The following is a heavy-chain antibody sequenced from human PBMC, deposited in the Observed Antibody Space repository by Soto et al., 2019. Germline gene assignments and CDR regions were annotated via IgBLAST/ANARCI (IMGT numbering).Heavy chain of an antibody. Sequence: SETLSLTCTVSGGSISSSSYYWGWIRQPPGKGLEWIGSIYYSGSTYYNPSLKSRVTISVDTSKNQFSLKLSSVTAADTAVYYCARHGGCSSTSCYRGRLAYWGQGTLVTVSS. J-gene: IGHJ4*02. CDR3: ARHGGCSSTSCYRGRLAY. V-gene: IGHV4-39*01. CDR2: IYYSGST. D-gene: IGHD2-2*02. CDR1: GGSISSSSYY.